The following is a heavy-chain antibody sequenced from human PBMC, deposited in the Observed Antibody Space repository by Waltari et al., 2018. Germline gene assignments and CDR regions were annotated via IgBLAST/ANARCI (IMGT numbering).Heavy chain of an antibody. CDR1: GFTFSSYA. CDR2: IYSGGST. V-gene: IGHV3-23*03. Sequence: EVQLLESGGGLVQPGGSLRLSCAASGFTFSSYAMSWVRQAPGKGLEWVSVIYSGGSTYYADSGKGRFTISRDNSKNTLYLQMNSLRAEDTAVYYCAKDQDYYDSSGPGVDYWGQGTLVTVSS. J-gene: IGHJ4*02. D-gene: IGHD3-22*01. CDR3: AKDQDYYDSSGPGVDY.